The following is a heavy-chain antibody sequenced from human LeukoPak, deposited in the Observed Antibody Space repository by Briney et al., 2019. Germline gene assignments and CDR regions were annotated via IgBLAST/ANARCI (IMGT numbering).Heavy chain of an antibody. Sequence: GGSLRLSCAASGCTFDDYARHWIRQAPGKGLEWVSGINWNGGKIGYADSVKGRFTISRDSAKSSLYLQMNTLRAEDMSFYYCAKALSSSFTGSSWEYWGQGTLVTVSS. CDR3: AKALSSSFTGSSWEY. J-gene: IGHJ4*02. D-gene: IGHD6-6*01. CDR1: GCTFDDYA. CDR2: INWNGGKI. V-gene: IGHV3-9*03.